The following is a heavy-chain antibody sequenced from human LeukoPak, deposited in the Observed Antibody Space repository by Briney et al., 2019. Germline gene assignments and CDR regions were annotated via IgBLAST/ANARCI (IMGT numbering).Heavy chain of an antibody. Sequence: EASVKVSCKASGGTFSSYAISWVRQAPGQGLEWMGRIIPILGIANYAQKFQGRVTITADKSTSTAYMELSSLRSEDTAVYYCARGLRFLEWLFPLDAFDIWGQGTMVTVSS. CDR2: IIPILGIA. V-gene: IGHV1-69*04. CDR3: ARGLRFLEWLFPLDAFDI. CDR1: GGTFSSYA. J-gene: IGHJ3*02. D-gene: IGHD3-3*01.